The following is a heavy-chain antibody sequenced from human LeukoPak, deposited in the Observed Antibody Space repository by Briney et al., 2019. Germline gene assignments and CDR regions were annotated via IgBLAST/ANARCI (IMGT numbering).Heavy chain of an antibody. Sequence: GGSLRLSCIASGFTFGDYAMSWARQAPGEGLEGVGFIRSKAYGGTTEYAASVKGRFTISRDDSKSIAYLQMNSLKTEDTAVYYCTRTSGWLYYFDYWGQGTLVTVSS. J-gene: IGHJ4*02. CDR2: IRSKAYGGTT. V-gene: IGHV3-49*04. CDR1: GFTFGDYA. CDR3: TRTSGWLYYFDY. D-gene: IGHD6-19*01.